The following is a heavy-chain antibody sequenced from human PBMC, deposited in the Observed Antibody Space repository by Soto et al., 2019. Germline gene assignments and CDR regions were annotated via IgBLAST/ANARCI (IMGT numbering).Heavy chain of an antibody. J-gene: IGHJ4*02. CDR3: AKFGMATTKRSPPYYIDY. CDR2: IIGSVGCT. V-gene: IGHV3-23*01. CDR1: GFTFIGYS. Sequence: LRLSCAASGFTFIGYSMSLVRHAPCKVLECVSSIIGSVGCTYYADSVKGRFTFSIDNSNNTLYLQMNSLRAEDTAVYYCAKFGMATTKRSPPYYIDYWGQGALVTVSS. D-gene: IGHD1-1*01.